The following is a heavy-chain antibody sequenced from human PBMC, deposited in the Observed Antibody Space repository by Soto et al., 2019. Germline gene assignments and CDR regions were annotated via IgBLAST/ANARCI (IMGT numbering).Heavy chain of an antibody. CDR1: GDSVSINSAA. V-gene: IGHV6-1*01. Sequence: SQTLSLTCAISGDSVSINSAAWNWIRQSPSRGLECLGRTYYRSKWDIDYAVSVKSRISIKPDASKNQSSLQLNSVTLDDTAVYYCARDKGYLLYNWFDAWGQETLVTVSS. J-gene: IGHJ5*02. CDR3: ARDKGYLLYNWFDA. D-gene: IGHD3-10*01. CDR2: TYYRSKWDI.